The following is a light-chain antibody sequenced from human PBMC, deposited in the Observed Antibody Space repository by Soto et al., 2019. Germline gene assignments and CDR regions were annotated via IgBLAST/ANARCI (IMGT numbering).Light chain of an antibody. CDR1: QSVSSN. V-gene: IGKV3-15*01. Sequence: DIVMTQSPGTLSVSPGERATLSCRASQSVSSNLAWYQQKPGQAPRLLIYDASTRATGIPARFSGSGSGTDFTLSISSLQSEDFAVYFCQQYNTWPPYTFSQGTKLEI. J-gene: IGKJ2*01. CDR3: QQYNTWPPYT. CDR2: DAS.